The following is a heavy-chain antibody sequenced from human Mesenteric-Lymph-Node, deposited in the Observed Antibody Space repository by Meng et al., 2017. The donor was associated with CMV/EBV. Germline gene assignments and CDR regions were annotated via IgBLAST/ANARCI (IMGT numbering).Heavy chain of an antibody. Sequence: GESLKISCAASGFTFSSYEINWIRQAPGKGLEWVAVISYDGSNKYYADSVKGRFTISRDNSKNTLYLQMNSLRAEDTAVYYCARDLGAAATSTIYYYYGMDVWGQGTTVTVSS. J-gene: IGHJ6*02. CDR2: ISYDGSNK. CDR3: ARDLGAAATSTIYYYYGMDV. CDR1: GFTFSSYE. V-gene: IGHV3-30*04. D-gene: IGHD6-13*01.